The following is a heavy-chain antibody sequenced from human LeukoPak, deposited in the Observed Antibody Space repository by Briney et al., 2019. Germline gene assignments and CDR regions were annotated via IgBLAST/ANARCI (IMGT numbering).Heavy chain of an antibody. Sequence: GGSLRLSCAASGFTFSTYVTHWVRQAPGKGLEWVAVISYDGSNKYFADSVKGRFTISRDNSKNTLYLQMSSLRPEDTAVYYCAKDQLAGLSRPYVFDIWGQGTMVTVSS. CDR3: AKDQLAGLSRPYVFDI. V-gene: IGHV3-30*18. J-gene: IGHJ3*02. D-gene: IGHD1-1*01. CDR2: ISYDGSNK. CDR1: GFTFSTYV.